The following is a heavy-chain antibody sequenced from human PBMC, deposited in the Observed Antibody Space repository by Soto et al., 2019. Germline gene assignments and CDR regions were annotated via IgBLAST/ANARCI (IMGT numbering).Heavy chain of an antibody. CDR2: INPNSGGT. D-gene: IGHD2-2*01. J-gene: IGHJ5*02. CDR3: ARAPRYCSSTSCRLNWFDP. Sequence: ASVKVSCKASGYIFTDYYMHWVRQAPGQGLEWMGWINPNSGGTNYAQKFQGWVTMARDTSISTAYMELSRLRSDDTAVCYCARAPRYCSSTSCRLNWFDPWGQGTLVTVSS. V-gene: IGHV1-2*04. CDR1: GYIFTDYY.